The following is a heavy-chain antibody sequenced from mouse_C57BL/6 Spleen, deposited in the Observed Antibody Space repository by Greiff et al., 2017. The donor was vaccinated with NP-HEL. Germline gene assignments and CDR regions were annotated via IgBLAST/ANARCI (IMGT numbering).Heavy chain of an antibody. J-gene: IGHJ3*01. Sequence: VQLQQSGPELVKPGASVKLSCKASGYTFTSYDINWVKQRPGQGLEWIGWIYPRAGSTKYNEKFKGKATLTVDTSSSTAYMELHSLTSEDSAVYFCYSRFAYWGQGTLVTVSA. V-gene: IGHV1-85*01. D-gene: IGHD2-12*01. CDR3: YSRFAY. CDR2: IYPRAGST. CDR1: GYTFTSYD.